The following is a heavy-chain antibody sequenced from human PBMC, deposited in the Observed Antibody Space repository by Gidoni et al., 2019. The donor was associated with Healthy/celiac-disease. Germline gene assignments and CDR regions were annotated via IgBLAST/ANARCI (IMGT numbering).Heavy chain of an antibody. D-gene: IGHD4-17*01. J-gene: IGHJ4*02. V-gene: IGHV4-34*01. CDR1: GGSFSGYY. Sequence: QVQLQQCGAGLLQPSETLSLTCAVYGGSFSGYYWSWIRQPPGKGLEWIGEINHSGSTNYNPSLKSRVTISVDTSKNQFSLKLSSVTAADTAVYYCARATVTTRRFYWGQGTLVTVSS. CDR2: INHSGST. CDR3: ARATVTTRRFY.